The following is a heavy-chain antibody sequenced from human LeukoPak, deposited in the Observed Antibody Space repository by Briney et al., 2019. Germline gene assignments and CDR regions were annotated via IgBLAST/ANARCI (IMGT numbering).Heavy chain of an antibody. CDR1: GFTFSNYA. D-gene: IGHD6-25*01. Sequence: GGSLRLSCSASGFTFSNYAMHWVRQAPGKGLEYVSAISSGGGTTYCADPVKGRFTISRDTSKSTLYLQMTSLKPEDTALYYCVRASGWFDPWGQGTLVTVSS. CDR3: VRASGWFDP. CDR2: ISSGGGTT. V-gene: IGHV3-64D*06. J-gene: IGHJ5*02.